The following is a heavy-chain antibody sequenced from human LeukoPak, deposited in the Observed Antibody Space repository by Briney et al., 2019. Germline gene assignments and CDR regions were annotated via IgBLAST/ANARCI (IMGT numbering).Heavy chain of an antibody. CDR1: GGSISSYY. V-gene: IGHV4-59*01. CDR2: IYYSGST. D-gene: IGHD2-15*01. CDR3: AREHCSGGSYYYY. J-gene: IGHJ4*02. Sequence: SETLSLTCTVSGGSISSYYWSWIRQPPGKGLEWIGYIYYSGSTNYNPSLKSRVTISVDTSKNQFSLKLSSVTAADTAVYYCAREHCSGGSYYYYWGQGTLVTVSS.